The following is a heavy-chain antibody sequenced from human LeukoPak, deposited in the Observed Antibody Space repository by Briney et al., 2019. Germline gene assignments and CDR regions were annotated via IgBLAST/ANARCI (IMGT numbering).Heavy chain of an antibody. CDR3: ARVIVVVVAPTGWFDP. V-gene: IGHV4-59*01. CDR2: IYYSGST. Sequence: SETLSLTCTVSGGSISSYYWSWIRQPPGKGLEWIGYIYYSGSTNYNPSLKSRVTISVDTSKNQFSLKLSSVTAADTAVYYCARVIVVVVAPTGWFDPWGQGTLVTVSS. J-gene: IGHJ5*02. D-gene: IGHD2-15*01. CDR1: GGSISSYY.